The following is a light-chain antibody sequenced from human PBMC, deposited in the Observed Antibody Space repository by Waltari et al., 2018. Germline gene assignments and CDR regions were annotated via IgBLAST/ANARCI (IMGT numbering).Light chain of an antibody. CDR1: QSVSRP. J-gene: IGKJ1*01. Sequence: EIVLTQSPGTLSLSPGERATLSCRASQSVSRPLAWYQQKPGQPPKLLIYGASIRATGIPDRFTGSGSGTDFSLTISSLEPEDFAIYFCQHYVRLPATFGQGTKVEIK. V-gene: IGKV3-20*01. CDR2: GAS. CDR3: QHYVRLPAT.